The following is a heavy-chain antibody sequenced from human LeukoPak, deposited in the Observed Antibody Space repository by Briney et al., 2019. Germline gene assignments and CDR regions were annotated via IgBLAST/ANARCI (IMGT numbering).Heavy chain of an antibody. CDR3: AKEAYIEMATITPDY. D-gene: IGHD5-24*01. Sequence: GGSLRLSCAAPGFTFSSYGMHWVRQAPGKGLEWVAAIWYDGSNKYYADSVKGRFTISRDNSKNTLYLQMNSLRAEDTAVYYCAKEAYIEMATITPDYWGQGTLVTVSS. J-gene: IGHJ4*02. CDR2: IWYDGSNK. CDR1: GFTFSSYG. V-gene: IGHV3-33*06.